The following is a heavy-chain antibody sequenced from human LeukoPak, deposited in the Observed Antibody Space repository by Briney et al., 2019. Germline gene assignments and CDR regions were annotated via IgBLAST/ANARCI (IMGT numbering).Heavy chain of an antibody. V-gene: IGHV4-30-2*01. Sequence: PSQTLSLTCAVSGGSISSGGYSWSWIRQPPGKGLEWIGEINHSGSTNHNPSLKSRVTISVDTSKNQFSLKLSSVTAADTAVYYCARGHPAPGYWGQGTLVTVSS. J-gene: IGHJ4*02. CDR3: ARGHPAPGY. CDR1: GGSISSGGYS. CDR2: INHSGST.